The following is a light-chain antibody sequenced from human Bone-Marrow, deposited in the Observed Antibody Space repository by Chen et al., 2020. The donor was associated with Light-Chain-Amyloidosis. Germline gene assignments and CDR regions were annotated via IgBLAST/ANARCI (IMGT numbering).Light chain of an antibody. CDR2: EAF. J-gene: IGKJ1*01. Sequence: VMTQTPPSVSVTLGQPASISCKSSQSRLSSNGVSYLYWFLQKPGQPPQLLIYEAFNRYSGVPHRFSGSGSGTDFTLKISRVEAEEVGTYFCMQSIHLRTFGQGTKVEIK. V-gene: IGKV2D-29*01. CDR3: MQSIHLRT. CDR1: QSRLSSNGVSY.